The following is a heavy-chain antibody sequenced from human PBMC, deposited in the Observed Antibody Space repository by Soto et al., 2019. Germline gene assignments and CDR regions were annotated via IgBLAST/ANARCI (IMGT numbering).Heavy chain of an antibody. CDR1: GFTFSNFG. J-gene: IGHJ3*02. V-gene: IGHV3-30*18. CDR2: ISYDGSNK. D-gene: IGHD4-17*01. CDR3: AKSYGDYRDDAIDI. Sequence: QVQLVESGGGVVQPGRSLRLSCAASGFTFSNFGMHWVRQAPGKGLEWVAVISYDGSNKYYADSVKGRFTISRDNSKRTLSLQMNSLIAEDTAVYYCAKSYGDYRDDAIDIWGQGKMVTVSS.